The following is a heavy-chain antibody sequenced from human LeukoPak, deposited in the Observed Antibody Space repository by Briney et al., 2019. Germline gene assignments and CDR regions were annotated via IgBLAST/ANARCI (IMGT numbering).Heavy chain of an antibody. J-gene: IGHJ3*02. Sequence: GESLKISCKGSGYSFTSYWIGWVRQMPGKGLEWMGIIYPGDSDTRYSPSFQGQVTISADKSISTAYLQWSSLKASDTAMYYFARRLAVAGTKVYAFDIWGQGTMVTVSS. CDR1: GYSFTSYW. CDR3: ARRLAVAGTKVYAFDI. D-gene: IGHD6-19*01. CDR2: IYPGDSDT. V-gene: IGHV5-51*01.